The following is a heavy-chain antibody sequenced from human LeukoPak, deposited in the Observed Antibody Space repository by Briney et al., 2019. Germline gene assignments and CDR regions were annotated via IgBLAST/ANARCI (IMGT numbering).Heavy chain of an antibody. CDR3: ATLEGLWGSSRPYNWFDP. CDR1: GYTSTGYH. D-gene: IGHD3-16*02. CDR2: INPNSGGT. Sequence: ASVKVSCKASGYTSTGYHMHWVRQAPGQGLEWMGWINPNSGGTNYAQKFQGRVTMTRDTSINTAYMELSRLRFDDTAVYYCATLEGLWGSSRPYNWFDPWGQGTLVTVSS. J-gene: IGHJ5*02. V-gene: IGHV1-2*02.